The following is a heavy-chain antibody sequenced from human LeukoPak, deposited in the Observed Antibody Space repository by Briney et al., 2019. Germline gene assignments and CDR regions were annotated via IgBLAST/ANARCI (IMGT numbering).Heavy chain of an antibody. CDR3: ARGFAGPWGREPFDY. D-gene: IGHD7-27*01. J-gene: IGHJ4*02. CDR2: IYYSGST. Sequence: SETLSLTCTVSGGSISSHYWSWIRQPPGKGLEWIGYIYYSGSTNYNPSLKSRVTISVDTSKNQFSLKLSSVTAADTAVYYCARGFAGPWGREPFDYWGQGTLVTVSS. CDR1: GGSISSHY. V-gene: IGHV4-59*11.